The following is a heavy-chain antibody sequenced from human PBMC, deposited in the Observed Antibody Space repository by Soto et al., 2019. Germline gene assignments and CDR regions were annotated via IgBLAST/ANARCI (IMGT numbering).Heavy chain of an antibody. CDR2: IYYSGST. CDR3: ARDWRYCSSTSCYGEYFQH. D-gene: IGHD2-2*01. J-gene: IGHJ1*01. CDR1: GGSISSGGYY. Sequence: SETLSLTCTVSGGSISSGGYYWSWIRQHPGKGLEWIGYIYYSGSTYYNPSLKSRVTISVDTSKNQFSLKLSSVTAADTAVYYCARDWRYCSSTSCYGEYFQHWGQGTLVTVSS. V-gene: IGHV4-31*03.